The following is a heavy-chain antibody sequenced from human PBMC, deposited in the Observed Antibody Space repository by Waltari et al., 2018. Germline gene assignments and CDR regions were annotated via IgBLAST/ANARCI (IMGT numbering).Heavy chain of an antibody. CDR1: AFNFNIYT. CDR3: ARDPLIGSVHGMDV. V-gene: IGHV3-48*01. CDR2: ISSQSTTI. J-gene: IGHJ6*02. D-gene: IGHD1-20*01. Sequence: VQLVESGGGLVQPGGSLRLSCAASAFNFNIYTMNWVRRAPGKGLEWISYISSQSTTIYYADSVNDRFTISRDNAKNSLYLQMNSLRAEDTAVYYCARDPLIGSVHGMDVWGQGTTVTVSS.